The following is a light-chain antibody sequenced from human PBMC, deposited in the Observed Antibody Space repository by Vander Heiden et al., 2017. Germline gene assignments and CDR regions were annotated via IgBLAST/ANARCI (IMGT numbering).Light chain of an antibody. J-gene: IGLJ2*01. Sequence: QPVLTTPPSASGTTGQSVSLSFIGSTSNILMNAVNWYQQVPGTAPKFVMYDNDQRPSGVPDRFSGSKSGTSASLAISGLQSDDEAEYYCAAWDDGLNGLLFGGGTKLTVL. CDR1: TSNILMNA. CDR3: AAWDDGLNGLL. V-gene: IGLV1-44*01. CDR2: DND.